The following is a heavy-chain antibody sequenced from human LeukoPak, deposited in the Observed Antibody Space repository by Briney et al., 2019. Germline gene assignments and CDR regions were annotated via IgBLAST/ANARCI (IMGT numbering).Heavy chain of an antibody. Sequence: PSETLSLTCAVYGGSFSGYYWSWIRQPPGKGLEWIGEINNSGSTNYNPSLKSRVTISVDTSKNQFSLKLSSVTAADTAVYYCARGGSYGYYYYYYMDVWGKGTTVTVSS. CDR1: GGSFSGYY. D-gene: IGHD5-18*01. CDR2: INNSGST. CDR3: ARGGSYGYYYYYYMDV. V-gene: IGHV4-34*01. J-gene: IGHJ6*03.